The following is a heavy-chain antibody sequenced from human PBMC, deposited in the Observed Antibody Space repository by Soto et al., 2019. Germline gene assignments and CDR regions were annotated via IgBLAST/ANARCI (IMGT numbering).Heavy chain of an antibody. CDR3: ARGRVEDSSGWATYFDY. D-gene: IGHD6-19*01. Sequence: GGSLRLSCSASGFTFSGYSMFWVRQAPGKGLEYVSAINTNGVNTFYAKSVKGRFTISRDNSKNTMYLQMGSLRAEDMAVYYCARGRVEDSSGWATYFDYWGQGTLVTVSS. J-gene: IGHJ4*02. V-gene: IGHV3-64*01. CDR2: INTNGVNT. CDR1: GFTFSGYS.